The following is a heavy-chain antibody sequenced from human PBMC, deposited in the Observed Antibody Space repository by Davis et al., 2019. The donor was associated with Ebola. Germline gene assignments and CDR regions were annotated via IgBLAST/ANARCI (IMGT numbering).Heavy chain of an antibody. D-gene: IGHD1-1*01. CDR3: ARTPQYTRYGSYFDY. CDR2: IYYSGTT. Sequence: SETLSLTCTVSGGSMSTYYWSWIRQPPGKGPEWIGNIYYSGTTNYNPSLKSRVTISGDTSKNQFSLNVKSVTAADTAMYYCARTPQYTRYGSYFDYWGQGALVIVSA. J-gene: IGHJ4*02. V-gene: IGHV4-59*01. CDR1: GGSMSTYY.